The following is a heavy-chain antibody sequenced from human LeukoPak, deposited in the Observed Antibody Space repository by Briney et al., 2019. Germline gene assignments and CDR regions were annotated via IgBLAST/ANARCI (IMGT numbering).Heavy chain of an antibody. CDR2: IYHTGRA. CDR3: ARYCTSTTWILGGFDY. Sequence: PSETLSLTCSVSGYSFTSGHYWGWSRRPPGKGLEGIANIYHTGRAHYNPSLKSRVTISVDTSTNQFSLKLSSVTAADTAVYYCARYCTSTTWILGGFDYWGQGTLVTVSS. J-gene: IGHJ4*02. D-gene: IGHD2-2*01. CDR1: GYSFTSGHY. V-gene: IGHV4-38-2*01.